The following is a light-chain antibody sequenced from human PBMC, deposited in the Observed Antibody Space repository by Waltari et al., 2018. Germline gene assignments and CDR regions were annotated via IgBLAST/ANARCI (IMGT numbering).Light chain of an antibody. V-gene: IGKV1-33*01. J-gene: IGKJ4*01. CDR3: QQYRSVPLT. Sequence: DIQMTQAPASLSASVGDRVTITCQASHDINKNLNWFQQKPGEAPKVLIFDASNLRTGVPLRFSGSGSGTHFAFTISSLQPEDVATYYCQQYRSVPLTFGGGTKVEIK. CDR1: HDINKN. CDR2: DAS.